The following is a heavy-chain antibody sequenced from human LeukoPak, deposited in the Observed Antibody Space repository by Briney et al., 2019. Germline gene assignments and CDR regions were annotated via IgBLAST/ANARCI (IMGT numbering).Heavy chain of an antibody. V-gene: IGHV4-34*01. CDR2: INHSGST. CDR1: GGSFSDYY. CDR3: ARVETEGSSWYGVHYFDY. D-gene: IGHD6-13*01. Sequence: SETLSLTCAVYGGSFSDYYWSWIRQPPGKGLEYIGEINHSGSTNYNPSLKSRVTISVDTSKNQFSLKLSSVTAADTAVYYCARVETEGSSWYGVHYFDYWGQGTQVTVSS. J-gene: IGHJ4*02.